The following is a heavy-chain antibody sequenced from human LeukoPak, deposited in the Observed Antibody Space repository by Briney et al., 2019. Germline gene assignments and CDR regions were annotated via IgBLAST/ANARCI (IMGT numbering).Heavy chain of an antibody. CDR3: ARGIRGYSYGTLDY. V-gene: IGHV3-53*04. CDR1: GFAFSSHE. CDR2: IYSGGST. D-gene: IGHD5-18*01. J-gene: IGHJ4*02. Sequence: GGSLRLSCAASGFAFSSHEMNWVCQAPGKGLEWVSVIYSGGSTYYADSVKGRFTISRHNSKNTLYLQMNSLRAEDTAVYYCARGIRGYSYGTLDYWGQGTLVTVSS.